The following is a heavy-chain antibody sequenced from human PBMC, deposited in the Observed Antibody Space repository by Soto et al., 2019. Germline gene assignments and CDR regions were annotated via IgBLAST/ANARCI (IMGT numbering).Heavy chain of an antibody. CDR1: GGTFSSYA. Sequence: QLQLVQSGAEVKKPVSSVKVSCKASGGTFSSYAISWVRQAPGQGLEWMGGIIPIFGTANYAQKFQGRVTITADEYTGTAYLELGSMISEDTAVYYCARDPTAITGTKVYYYGMDVLGQETTVTVYS. CDR3: ARDPTAITGTKVYYYGMDV. D-gene: IGHD1-7*01. CDR2: IIPIFGTA. V-gene: IGHV1-69*01. J-gene: IGHJ6*02.